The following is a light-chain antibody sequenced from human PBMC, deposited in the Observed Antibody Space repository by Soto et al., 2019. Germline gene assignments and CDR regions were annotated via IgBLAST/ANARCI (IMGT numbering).Light chain of an antibody. V-gene: IGLV1-40*01. CDR1: SSNIGAGYD. Sequence: QSVLTQPPSVSGAPGQGVTISCTGGSSNIGAGYDVHWYQQLPGAAPKLLIYVGTNRPSGVPDRFSGSKSGTSASLAITGLQAEDEAEYYCQSYDSSLSVVIFGGGTKVTVL. J-gene: IGLJ2*01. CDR3: QSYDSSLSVVI. CDR2: VGT.